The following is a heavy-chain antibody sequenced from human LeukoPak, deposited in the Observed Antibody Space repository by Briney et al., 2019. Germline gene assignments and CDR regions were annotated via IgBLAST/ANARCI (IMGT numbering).Heavy chain of an antibody. CDR1: GFTFSRYS. J-gene: IGHJ6*02. Sequence: GGSLRLSCAASGFTFSRYSMNWVRQAPGKGLEWFSSISSSSSYIYYADSVKGRFTISRDNAKNSLYLQINSLRAEDTAVYYCARASRRLLRYFDWLPPYAMDVWGQGTTVTVSS. D-gene: IGHD3-9*01. CDR3: ARASRRLLRYFDWLPPYAMDV. V-gene: IGHV3-21*01. CDR2: ISSSSSYI.